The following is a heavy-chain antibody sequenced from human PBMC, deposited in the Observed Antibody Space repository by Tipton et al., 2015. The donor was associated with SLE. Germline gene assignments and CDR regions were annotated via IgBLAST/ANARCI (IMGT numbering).Heavy chain of an antibody. CDR1: GFTFSSHA. CDR3: AKDLVLDYDFWSGYPSYFDY. CDR2: ISGSGGST. Sequence: GSLRLSCAASGFTFSSHAMSWVRQAPGKGLEWVSAISGSGGSTYYADSVKGRFTISRDNSKNTLYLQMNSLRAEDTAVYYCAKDLVLDYDFWSGYPSYFDYWGQGTLVTVSS. V-gene: IGHV3-23*01. J-gene: IGHJ4*02. D-gene: IGHD3-3*01.